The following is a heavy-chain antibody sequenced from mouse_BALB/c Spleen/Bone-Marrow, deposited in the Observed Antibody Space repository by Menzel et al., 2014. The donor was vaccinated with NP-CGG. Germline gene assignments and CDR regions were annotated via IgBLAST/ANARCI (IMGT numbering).Heavy chain of an antibody. D-gene: IGHD1-1*01. CDR3: AIGSSPYYYGMDY. J-gene: IGHJ4*01. V-gene: IGHV3-2*02. CDR2: IRYSGST. CDR1: DYSITSDYA. Sequence: ESGPGLVKPSQSLSLTCTVTDYSITSDYAWNWIRQFPGNKLEWMGYIRYSGSTSYNPSLKSRISNTRDTSKNQFFLQLNSVTTEDTATYYCAIGSSPYYYGMDYWGQGTSVTVSS.